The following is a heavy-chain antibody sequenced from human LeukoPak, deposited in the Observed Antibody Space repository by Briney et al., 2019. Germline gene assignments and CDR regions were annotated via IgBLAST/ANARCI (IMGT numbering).Heavy chain of an antibody. V-gene: IGHV3-7*01. CDR2: INQDGGTT. CDR1: GFTFSSLW. CDR3: TKDRQGPNQYHMDV. Sequence: GGSLRLSCAASGFTFSSLWMSWVRQAPGRGPEWVAIINQDGGTTYYVASGKGRFTISRDNAKNSLSLQMSSLRAEDTAVYYCTKDRQGPNQYHMDVWGKGTTVTVSS. J-gene: IGHJ6*03.